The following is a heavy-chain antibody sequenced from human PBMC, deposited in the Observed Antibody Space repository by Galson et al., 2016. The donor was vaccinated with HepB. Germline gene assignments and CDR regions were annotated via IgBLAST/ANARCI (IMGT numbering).Heavy chain of an antibody. Sequence: SETLSLTCTVSGGSISSSSYYWGWIRQSPGKGLEWIGSISSSGRTYYNPSLESRVSISVDTSKKQFSLKSTSVTAADTAVYHCARLISSSTSWRFDYWGQGTLLTVSS. CDR2: ISSSGRT. CDR3: ARLISSSTSWRFDY. CDR1: GGSISSSSYY. J-gene: IGHJ4*02. D-gene: IGHD2-2*01. V-gene: IGHV4-39*01.